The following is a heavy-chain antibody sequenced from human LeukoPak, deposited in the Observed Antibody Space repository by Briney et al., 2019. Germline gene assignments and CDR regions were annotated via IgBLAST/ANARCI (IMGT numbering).Heavy chain of an antibody. J-gene: IGHJ4*02. CDR2: ISGSGGST. D-gene: IGHD3-9*01. CDR3: AKDVDGSILTGHLTPAALDY. Sequence: GGSLRLSCAASGFTFSSYAMSWVRQAPGKGLEWVSAISGSGGSTYYADSVKGRFTISRDNSKNTLYLQMNSLRAEDTAVYYCAKDVDGSILTGHLTPAALDYWGQGTLVTVSS. V-gene: IGHV3-23*01. CDR1: GFTFSSYA.